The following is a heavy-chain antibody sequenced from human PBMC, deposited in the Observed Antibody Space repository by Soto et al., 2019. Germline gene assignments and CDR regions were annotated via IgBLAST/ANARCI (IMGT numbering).Heavy chain of an antibody. CDR2: MNPNSGNT. Sequence: QVPLVQSGAEVKKPGASVKVSCKASGYTFTNYDINWVRQATGQGLEWMGWMNPNSGNTGYAQKFQGRVTMTRNTSXXTXXMELSSLRSEDTAVYYCARGRGDIILMVYAKYFDFWGQGTLVTVSS. D-gene: IGHD2-8*01. CDR3: ARGRGDIILMVYAKYFDF. CDR1: GYTFTNYD. J-gene: IGHJ4*02. V-gene: IGHV1-8*01.